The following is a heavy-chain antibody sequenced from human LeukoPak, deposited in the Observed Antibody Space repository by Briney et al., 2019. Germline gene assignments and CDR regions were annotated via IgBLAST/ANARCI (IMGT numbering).Heavy chain of an antibody. CDR3: ARVDCSSTSCYEFDY. CDR2: IRSSGSTI. D-gene: IGHD2-2*01. J-gene: IGHJ4*02. V-gene: IGHV3-11*04. CDR1: GFTFSDYY. Sequence: GGSLKLSCAASGFTFSDYYMSWIRQAPGKGLEWVSYIRSSGSTIYYADSVKGRFTISRDNAKNSLYLQMNSLRAEDTAVYYCARVDCSSTSCYEFDYWGQGTLVTVSS.